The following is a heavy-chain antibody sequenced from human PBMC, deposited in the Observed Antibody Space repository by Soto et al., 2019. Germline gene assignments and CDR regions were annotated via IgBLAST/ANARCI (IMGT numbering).Heavy chain of an antibody. CDR3: ARDRHVDIVDPLLRIYYYGMDV. J-gene: IGHJ6*02. CDR2: INHSGST. CDR1: GGSFSGYY. Sequence: SETLSLTCAVYGGSFSGYYWSWIRQPPGKGLEWIGEINHSGSTNYNPSLKSRVTISVDTSKNQFSLKLSSVTAADTAVYYCARDRHVDIVDPLLRIYYYGMDVWGQGTTVTVSS. V-gene: IGHV4-34*01. D-gene: IGHD5-12*01.